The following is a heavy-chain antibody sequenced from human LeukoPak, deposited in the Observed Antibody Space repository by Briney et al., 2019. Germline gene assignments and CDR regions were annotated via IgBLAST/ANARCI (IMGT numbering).Heavy chain of an antibody. J-gene: IGHJ4*02. CDR1: GGSISSSSYY. V-gene: IGHV4-39*07. CDR3: ARVKAAAGRDSDY. D-gene: IGHD6-13*01. Sequence: SETLSLTCTVSGGSISSSSYYWGWIRQPPGKGLEWIGSIYYSGSTYYNPSLKSRVTISVDTSKNQFSLKLSSMTAADTAVYYCARVKAAAGRDSDYWGQGTLVTVSS. CDR2: IYYSGST.